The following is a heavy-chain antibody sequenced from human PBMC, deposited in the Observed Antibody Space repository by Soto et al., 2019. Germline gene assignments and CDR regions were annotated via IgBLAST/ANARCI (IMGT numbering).Heavy chain of an antibody. J-gene: IGHJ4*02. V-gene: IGHV4-30-2*01. CDR2: MYHSGST. Sequence: QLQLQESGSGLVKPSQTLSLTCAVSGGSISSGGYSWSWIRQPPGKGLEWIGYMYHSGSTYYNPSPKSRVTISIDRSTNQFSLELCSLTAADTAVYYCARVHAYWGPGILGTVSS. CDR1: GGSISSGGYS. CDR3: ARVHAY.